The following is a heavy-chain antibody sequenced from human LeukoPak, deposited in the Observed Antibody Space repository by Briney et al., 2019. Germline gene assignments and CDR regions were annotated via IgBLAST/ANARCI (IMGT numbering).Heavy chain of an antibody. CDR3: TTDKYGDYGDPHKTYYYYMDV. Sequence: GGTLRLSCAASGFTFSSYGMSWVRQAPGKGLEWVSAISGSGGSTYYADSVKGRFTVSRDNSKNTLYLQMNSLRAEDTAVYYCTTDKYGDYGDPHKTYYYYMDVWGKGTTVTISS. D-gene: IGHD4-17*01. V-gene: IGHV3-23*01. J-gene: IGHJ6*03. CDR2: ISGSGGST. CDR1: GFTFSSYG.